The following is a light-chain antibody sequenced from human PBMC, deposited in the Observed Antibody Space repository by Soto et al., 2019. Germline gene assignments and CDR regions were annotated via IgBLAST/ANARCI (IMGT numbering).Light chain of an antibody. CDR2: RNN. CDR3: AAWDYSLSGPV. V-gene: IGLV1-47*01. CDR1: SSNIGSNY. J-gene: IGLJ7*01. Sequence: QSVLTQPPSASGTPGQRVTISCSGSSSNIGSNYVYWYQQLPGTAPKLLIYRNNQRPSAVPDRFSGSKSGTSASLAISGLRSEDEADYYCAAWDYSLSGPVFGGGTQLTVL.